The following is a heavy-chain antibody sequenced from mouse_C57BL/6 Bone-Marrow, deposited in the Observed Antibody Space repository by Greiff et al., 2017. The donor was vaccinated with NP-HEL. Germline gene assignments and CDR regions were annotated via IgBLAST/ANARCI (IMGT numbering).Heavy chain of an antibody. CDR2: ISNGGSYT. CDR1: GFTFSDYY. Sequence: EVKLVESGGGLVQPGGSLKLSCAASGFTFSDYYMYWVRQTPEKRLEWVAYISNGGSYTYYPDSVKGRFTISRDNAKNTLYLQMSSLKSEDTAMYYCARRPFAYWGQGTLVTVSA. CDR3: ARRPFAY. V-gene: IGHV5-12*01. J-gene: IGHJ3*01.